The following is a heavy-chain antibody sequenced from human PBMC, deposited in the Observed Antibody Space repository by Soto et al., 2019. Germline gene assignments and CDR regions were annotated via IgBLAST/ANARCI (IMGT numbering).Heavy chain of an antibody. J-gene: IGHJ5*01. CDR2: ITASGGRT. D-gene: IGHD4-17*01. CDR1: GFTFSSYA. V-gene: IGHV3-23*01. Sequence: ESGGGLVQPGGSLRLSCTASGFTFSSYAMTWVRQAPGRGLEGVSGITASGGRTFYADSVKGRFTISRDNSRSTLYLQMNSLRAVDTAVYYCAKDTRYADYVRWFDSWGQGTLVTVSS. CDR3: AKDTRYADYVRWFDS.